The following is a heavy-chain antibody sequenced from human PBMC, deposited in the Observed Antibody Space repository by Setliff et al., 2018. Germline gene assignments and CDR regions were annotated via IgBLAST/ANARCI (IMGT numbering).Heavy chain of an antibody. Sequence: GGSLRLSCTASGFTFSSYSMNWVRQAPGKGLEWISYISSSGSNIYYADSVKGRFTISRDNAKNSLYLHMNSLRAEDTAVYYCVKTHWDTWIRGAFDIWGQGTMVTVSS. CDR2: ISSSGSNI. CDR3: VKTHWDTWIRGAFDI. D-gene: IGHD3-10*01. V-gene: IGHV3-48*04. J-gene: IGHJ3*02. CDR1: GFTFSSYS.